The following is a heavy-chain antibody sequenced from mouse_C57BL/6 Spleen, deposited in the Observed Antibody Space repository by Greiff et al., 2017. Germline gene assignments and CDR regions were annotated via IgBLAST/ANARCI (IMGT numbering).Heavy chain of an antibody. CDR2: IDPSDSYT. CDR3: ARSYYYGSSYKYFDV. CDR1: GYTFTSYW. J-gene: IGHJ1*03. V-gene: IGHV1-50*01. Sequence: QVQLQQPGAELVKPGASVKLSCKASGYTFTSYWMQWVKQRPGQGLEWIGEIDPSDSYTNHNQKFKGKATLTVDPSSSTAYMQLSSLTSEDSAVYYCARSYYYGSSYKYFDVWGTGTTVTVSS. D-gene: IGHD1-1*01.